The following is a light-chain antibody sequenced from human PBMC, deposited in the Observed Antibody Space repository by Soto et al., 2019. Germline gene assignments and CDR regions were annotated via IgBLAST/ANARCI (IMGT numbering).Light chain of an antibody. CDR1: SSDVGGYNF. CDR2: EVS. CDR3: SSYACSNIFV. V-gene: IGLV2-8*01. Sequence: QSALTQPPSASGSPGQSVTISCTGTSSDVGGYNFVAWYQQHPGKAPKLMISEVSKRPSGVPDRFSGSKSGNTASLTVSGLQAEDEAAYYCSSYACSNIFVFGTGTKLTVL. J-gene: IGLJ1*01.